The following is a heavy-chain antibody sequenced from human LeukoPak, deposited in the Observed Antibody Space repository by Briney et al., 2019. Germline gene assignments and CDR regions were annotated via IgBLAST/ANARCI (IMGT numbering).Heavy chain of an antibody. D-gene: IGHD3-22*01. CDR1: GGTFSSYA. CDR2: IIPILGIA. V-gene: IGHV1-69*04. J-gene: IGHJ5*02. Sequence: ASVKVSCKASGGTFSSYAISWVRQAPGQGLEWMGRIIPILGIANYAQKFQGRVTITADKSTSTAYMELSSLRSEDTAVYYCARDYYDSSGYPLNWSDPWGQGTLVTVSS. CDR3: ARDYYDSSGYPLNWSDP.